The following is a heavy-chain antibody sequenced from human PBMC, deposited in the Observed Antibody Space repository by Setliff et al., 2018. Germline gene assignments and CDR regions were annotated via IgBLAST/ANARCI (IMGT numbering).Heavy chain of an antibody. Sequence: ASVKVSCKASGYTFTSYYMHWVRQAPGQGLEWMGIINPSGGSTSYAQKFQGRVTITTDESTSTAYMELSSLRSEDTAVYYCATIYDSSGHFYPDYWGQGTLVTVSS. CDR1: GYTFTSYY. V-gene: IGHV1-46*01. CDR2: INPSGGST. CDR3: ATIYDSSGHFYPDY. J-gene: IGHJ4*02. D-gene: IGHD3-22*01.